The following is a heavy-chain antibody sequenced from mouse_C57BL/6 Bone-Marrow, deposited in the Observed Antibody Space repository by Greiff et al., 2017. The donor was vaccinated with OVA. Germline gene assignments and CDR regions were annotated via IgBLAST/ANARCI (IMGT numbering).Heavy chain of an antibody. Sequence: QVQLQQSGTELVKPGASVKLSCKASGYTFTSYWMHWVKQRPGQGLEWIGNINPSNGGTNYNEKFKSKATLTVDKSSSTAYMQLSSLTSEDSAVYYCARWGYDYAYYYAMDYWGQGTSVTVSS. CDR1: GYTFTSYW. CDR2: INPSNGGT. V-gene: IGHV1-53*01. J-gene: IGHJ4*01. D-gene: IGHD2-4*01. CDR3: ARWGYDYAYYYAMDY.